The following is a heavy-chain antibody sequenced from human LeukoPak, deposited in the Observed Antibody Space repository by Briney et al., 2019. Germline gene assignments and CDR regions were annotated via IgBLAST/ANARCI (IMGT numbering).Heavy chain of an antibody. CDR3: GRDPRLGIRGYTYGYIDY. CDR1: GYTFTGYY. V-gene: IGHV7-4-1*02. CDR2: INTNTGNP. Sequence: ASVKVSCKASGYTFTGYYMHWVRQAPGQGLEWMGWINTNTGNPTYAQGFTGRYVFSLDTSVSTAYLQISGLTADDTAVYFCGRDPRLGIRGYTYGYIDYWGQGTLVTVSS. D-gene: IGHD5-18*01. J-gene: IGHJ4*02.